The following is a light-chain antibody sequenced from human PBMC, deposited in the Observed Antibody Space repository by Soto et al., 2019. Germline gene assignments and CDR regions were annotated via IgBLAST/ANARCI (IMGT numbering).Light chain of an antibody. Sequence: IQMTQTPSTLSASVGDRVTITCRASQSVSPWLAWYQQTPGKAPKLLIYDVSNLQFGIPSRFSGSGSETESTLTISGLQPDDFATYYCQQYTTFSPTFGQGTKLDI. CDR2: DVS. CDR1: QSVSPW. V-gene: IGKV1-5*01. CDR3: QQYTTFSPT. J-gene: IGKJ2*01.